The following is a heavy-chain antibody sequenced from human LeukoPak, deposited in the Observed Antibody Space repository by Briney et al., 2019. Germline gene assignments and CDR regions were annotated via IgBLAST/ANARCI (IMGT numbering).Heavy chain of an antibody. CDR2: IRGDGYT. CDR3: AKDGELLYFDY. CDR1: GFTFSTYA. V-gene: IGHV3-23*01. Sequence: GGSLRLSCAASGFTFSTYAMSWVRQAPGKGLEWVSTIRGDGYTYYADSVKGRFTISRDNSKDTLYLQMNSLRAEDTAVYYCAKDGELLYFDYWGQGTLVTVSS. J-gene: IGHJ4*02. D-gene: IGHD1-7*01.